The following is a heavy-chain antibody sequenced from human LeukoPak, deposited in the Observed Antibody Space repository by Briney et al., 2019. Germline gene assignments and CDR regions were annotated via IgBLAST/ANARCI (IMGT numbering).Heavy chain of an antibody. D-gene: IGHD6-13*01. CDR2: MDPNSGNT. V-gene: IGHV1-8*01. CDR3: ARGQQQLWVPDY. CDR1: GYTFTSYD. Sequence: VASVKVSCKASGYTFTSYDINWVRQATGQGLEWMGWMDPNSGNTGYAQKFQGRVTMTRNTSISTAYMELSSLRSEDTAVYYCARGQQQLWVPDYWGQGTLVTVSS. J-gene: IGHJ4*02.